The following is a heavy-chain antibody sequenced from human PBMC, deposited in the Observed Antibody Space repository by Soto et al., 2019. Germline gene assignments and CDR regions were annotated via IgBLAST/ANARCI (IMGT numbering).Heavy chain of an antibody. D-gene: IGHD2-15*01. J-gene: IGHJ4*02. V-gene: IGHV1-69*01. CDR2: IIPIFGTA. Sequence: QVQLVQSGAEVKKPGSSVKVSCKASGGTFSSYAISWVRQAPGQGLEWMGGIIPIFGTANYAQKFQGRVTITAVESTSTAYMELSSLRSEDTAVYYCARRRGYCSGGSCLYYFDYWGQGTLVTVSS. CDR3: ARRRGYCSGGSCLYYFDY. CDR1: GGTFSSYA.